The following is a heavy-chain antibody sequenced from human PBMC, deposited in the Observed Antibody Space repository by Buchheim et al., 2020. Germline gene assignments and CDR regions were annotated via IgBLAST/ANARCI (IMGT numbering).Heavy chain of an antibody. Sequence: QVQLVESGGGVVQPGRSLRLSCAASGFTFSSYGMHWVRQAPGKGLEWVSVIWYDGSNKYYADSVKGRVTISRDNSKNTLYLRVNSLRAEYTAVYYCAKYRGAVAPPLGCWGQGTL. D-gene: IGHD6-19*01. CDR2: IWYDGSNK. CDR3: AKYRGAVAPPLGC. CDR1: GFTFSSYG. V-gene: IGHV3-33*06. J-gene: IGHJ4*02.